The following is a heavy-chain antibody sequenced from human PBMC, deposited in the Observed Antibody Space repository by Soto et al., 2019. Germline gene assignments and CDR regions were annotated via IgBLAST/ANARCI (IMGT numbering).Heavy chain of an antibody. CDR2: INPNSGGT. D-gene: IGHD3-10*01. Sequence: ASVKVSCKASGYTFTGYYMHWVQQAPGQGLEWMGWINPNSGGTNYAQKFQGWVTMTRDTSISTAYMELSRLRSDDTAVYYCARDTTLSYGSRYYYYYGMDVWGQGTTVTVSS. CDR3: ARDTTLSYGSRYYYYYGMDV. J-gene: IGHJ6*02. CDR1: GYTFTGYY. V-gene: IGHV1-2*04.